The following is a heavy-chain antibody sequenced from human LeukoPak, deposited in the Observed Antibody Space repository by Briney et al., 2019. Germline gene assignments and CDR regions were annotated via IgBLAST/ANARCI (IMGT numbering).Heavy chain of an antibody. V-gene: IGHV1-18*01. CDR1: GYTFTSYG. D-gene: IGHD1-26*01. J-gene: IGHJ4*02. Sequence: GASVKVSCKASGYTFTSYGISWVRQAPGQGLQWMGWISDYNGKTKYAPEFQGRVTLTTDTSTNTAYMELRSLRVDDTAVHFCAGAMAVGAFTFDYWGQGTLVTVSS. CDR2: ISDYNGKT. CDR3: AGAMAVGAFTFDY.